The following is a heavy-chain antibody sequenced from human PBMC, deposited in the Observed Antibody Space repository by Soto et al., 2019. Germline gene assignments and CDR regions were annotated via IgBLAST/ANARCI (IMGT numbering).Heavy chain of an antibody. CDR1: GGSITNSNW. D-gene: IGHD1-26*01. CDR2: IYHAGST. J-gene: IGHJ4*02. Sequence: SETLSLTFSVSGGSITNSNWWSWVRLPPAKGLEWIGDIYHAGSTKYNPSLERRVTISVDTSKNQFALTLTSVTAADTAVYFCARGPPIVGNTTPLDSWGRGTLVT. CDR3: ARGPPIVGNTTPLDS. V-gene: IGHV4-4*02.